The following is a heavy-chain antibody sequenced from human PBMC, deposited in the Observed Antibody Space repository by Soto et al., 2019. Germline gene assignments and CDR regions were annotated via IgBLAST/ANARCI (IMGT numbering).Heavy chain of an antibody. CDR3: ARNTSTYFDS. Sequence: SETLSLTCTVSGYSISNGDYWGWIRQAPGKGLEWIGSVYYSGSTHYEPSLRGRIAISVDTLENQFSLRPPSVTAADTAMYFCARNTSTYFDSWGQGIPVTAPQ. CDR1: GYSISNGDY. J-gene: IGHJ4*02. V-gene: IGHV4-38-2*02. CDR2: VYYSGST.